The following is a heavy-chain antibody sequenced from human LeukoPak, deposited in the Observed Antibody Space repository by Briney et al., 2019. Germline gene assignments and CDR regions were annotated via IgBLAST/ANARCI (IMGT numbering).Heavy chain of an antibody. CDR3: ARDSWGSGYFDY. V-gene: IGHV4-59*12. D-gene: IGHD7-27*01. CDR2: IYYSGST. CDR1: GGSISSYY. Sequence: PSETLSLTCTVSGGSISSYYWNWIRQPPGKGLEWIGYIYYSGSTNYNPSLKSRVTISVDTSKNQFSLKLSSVTAADTAVYYCARDSWGSGYFDYWGQGTLVTVSS. J-gene: IGHJ4*02.